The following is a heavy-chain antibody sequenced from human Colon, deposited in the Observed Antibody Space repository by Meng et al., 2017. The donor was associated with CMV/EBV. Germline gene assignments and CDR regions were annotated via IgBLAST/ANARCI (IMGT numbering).Heavy chain of an antibody. J-gene: IGHJ4*02. CDR3: AKPSRPYYYDSSGYSTPDY. CDR2: IRYDGSNK. D-gene: IGHD3-22*01. CDR1: GFTFSSYG. V-gene: IGHV3-30*02. Sequence: GESLKISCAASGFTFSSYGMHWVRQAPGKGLEWVAFIRYDGSNKYYADSVKGRFTISRDNSKNTLYLQMNSLRAEDTAVYYCAKPSRPYYYDSSGYSTPDYWGQGTLVIVSS.